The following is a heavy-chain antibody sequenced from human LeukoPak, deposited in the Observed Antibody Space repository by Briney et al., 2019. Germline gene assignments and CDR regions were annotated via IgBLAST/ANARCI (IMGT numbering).Heavy chain of an antibody. J-gene: IGHJ6*03. V-gene: IGHV1-8*03. Sequence: ASVKVSCKASRYTFTSYDIYWVRQATGQGLEWMGWMNPNSGNTGYAQKFQGRVTITRNTSISTAYMELSSLRSEDTAVYYCARSTSYYYVYYYMDVWGKGTTVTVSS. CDR1: RYTFTSYD. CDR3: ARSTSYYYVYYYMDV. CDR2: MNPNSGNT.